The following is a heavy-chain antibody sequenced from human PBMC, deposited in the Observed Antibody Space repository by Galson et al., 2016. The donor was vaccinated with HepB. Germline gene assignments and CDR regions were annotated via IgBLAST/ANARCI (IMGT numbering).Heavy chain of an antibody. Sequence: SETLSLTCTVSGASISSYYWSWIRQPPGKGLEWIAFIYHTGHTNSNPSLKSRVTVSMDTSKYQLSLELSSVTAADTAVYYCATTTIAARPGYYETDVWGQGTTVTVSS. CDR2: IYHTGHT. CDR3: ATTTIAARPGYYETDV. V-gene: IGHV4-59*01. D-gene: IGHD6-6*01. J-gene: IGHJ6*02. CDR1: GASISSYY.